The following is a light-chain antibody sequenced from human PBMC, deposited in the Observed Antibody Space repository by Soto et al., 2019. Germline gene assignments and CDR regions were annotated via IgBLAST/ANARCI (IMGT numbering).Light chain of an antibody. CDR1: SSDVGGYNY. J-gene: IGLJ2*01. V-gene: IGLV2-14*01. CDR2: DVS. Sequence: QSALTQPASVSGSTGQSITISCTGTSSDVGGYNYVSWYQQHPGKAPKLMIYDVSNRPSGVSNRFSGSKSGNTASLTISGLQAEDVADYYCSSYTSSSTVVFGGGTKVTVL. CDR3: SSYTSSSTVV.